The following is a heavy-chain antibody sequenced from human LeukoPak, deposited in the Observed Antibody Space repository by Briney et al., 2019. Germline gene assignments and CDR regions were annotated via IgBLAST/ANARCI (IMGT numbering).Heavy chain of an antibody. D-gene: IGHD1-26*01. CDR3: ARVAPGATISSYYYYYMDV. Sequence: SQTLSLTCAISGDSVSSNSAAWNWIRQSPSRGLEWLGRTYYRSKWYNDYAVSVKSRITINPDTSKNQFSLRLNSVTPEDTAVYYCARVAPGATISSYYYYYMDVWGKGTTVTVSS. J-gene: IGHJ6*03. V-gene: IGHV6-1*01. CDR1: GDSVSSNSAA. CDR2: TYYRSKWYN.